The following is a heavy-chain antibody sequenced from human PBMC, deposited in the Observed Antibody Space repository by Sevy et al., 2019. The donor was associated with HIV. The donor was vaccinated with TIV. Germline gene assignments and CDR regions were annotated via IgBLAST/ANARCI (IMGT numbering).Heavy chain of an antibody. V-gene: IGHV3-23*01. CDR2: IRDSGEST. D-gene: IGHD3-3*01. J-gene: IGHJ3*02. CDR1: GFTFSSYA. Sequence: GGSLSLSCAASGFTFSSYAMSWFRQAPGKGLEWVLTIRDSGESTYNADSVKGRFTISRDNSKNTLYLQMNSLRADDTAVYYCATGGDFWSGYSNDAFDIWGQGTMVTVSS. CDR3: ATGGDFWSGYSNDAFDI.